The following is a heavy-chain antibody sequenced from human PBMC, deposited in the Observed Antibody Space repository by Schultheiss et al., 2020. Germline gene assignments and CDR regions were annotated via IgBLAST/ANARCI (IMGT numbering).Heavy chain of an antibody. CDR1: GFTFDDYA. Sequence: GGSLRLSCAASGFTFDDYAMHWVRQAPGKGLEWVSGISWNSGSIGYADSVKDRFTISRDNSKNTLYLQMNSLRAEDTAVYYCARGVYYFDYWGQGTLVTV. J-gene: IGHJ4*02. V-gene: IGHV3-9*01. CDR3: ARGVYYFDY. CDR2: ISWNSGSI.